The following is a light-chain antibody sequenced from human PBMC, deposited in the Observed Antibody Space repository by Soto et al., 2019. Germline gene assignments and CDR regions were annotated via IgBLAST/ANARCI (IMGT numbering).Light chain of an antibody. CDR3: QQYDYWPPYT. J-gene: IGKJ2*01. Sequence: EIVMTQSPATLSVAAGESATLSCRASQSVSSNLAWYQQKPGQPPRLLIYGASTRATGIPARFSGSGSGTEFTLTIDSLQSEDFAVYYCQQYDYWPPYTFGQGTKLEIK. CDR2: GAS. V-gene: IGKV3-15*01. CDR1: QSVSSN.